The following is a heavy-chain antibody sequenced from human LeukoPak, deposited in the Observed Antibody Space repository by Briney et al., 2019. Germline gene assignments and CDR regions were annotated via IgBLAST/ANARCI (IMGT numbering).Heavy chain of an antibody. CDR3: ARQVATKGEWAFDV. CDR2: IRHDGHT. Sequence: SETLSLTCTVSGYFSTNYYWAWIRQPPGKGLEWIASIRHDGHTYYNASLKRQVTISIDMSRNQFSLRLNSLTAADTAVYYCARQVATKGEWAFDVWGQGTMGTVSS. J-gene: IGHJ3*01. D-gene: IGHD5-12*01. V-gene: IGHV4-38-2*02. CDR1: GYFSTNYY.